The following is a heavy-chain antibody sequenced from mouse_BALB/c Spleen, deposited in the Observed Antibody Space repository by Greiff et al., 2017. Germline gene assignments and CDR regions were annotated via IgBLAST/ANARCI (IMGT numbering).Heavy chain of an antibody. Sequence: QVQLQQSGAELAKPGASVKMSCKASGYTFTSYWMHWVKQRPGQGLEWIGYINPSTGYTEYNQKFKDKATLTADKSSSTAYMQLSSLTSEDSAVYYCASYYSYYWGQGTTLTVSS. CDR1: GYTFTSYW. CDR3: ASYYSYY. D-gene: IGHD1-2*01. J-gene: IGHJ2*01. V-gene: IGHV1-7*01. CDR2: INPSTGYT.